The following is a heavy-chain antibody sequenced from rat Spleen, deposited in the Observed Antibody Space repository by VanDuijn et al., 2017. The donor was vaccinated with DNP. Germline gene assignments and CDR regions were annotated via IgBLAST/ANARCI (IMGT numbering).Heavy chain of an antibody. CDR2: ISASGGST. V-gene: IGHV5S13*01. D-gene: IGHD1-3*01. CDR1: GFTFSYYG. CDR3: ARHGRVTTVATYWYFDF. J-gene: IGHJ1*01. Sequence: EVQLVKSGGGSVQPGRSLKLSCAASGFTFSYYGMAWVRQAPKKGLEWVASISASGGSTYYRDSVKGRFTISRDNAKSSLYLQMDSLRSEDTATYYCARHGRVTTVATYWYFDFWGPGTMVTVSS.